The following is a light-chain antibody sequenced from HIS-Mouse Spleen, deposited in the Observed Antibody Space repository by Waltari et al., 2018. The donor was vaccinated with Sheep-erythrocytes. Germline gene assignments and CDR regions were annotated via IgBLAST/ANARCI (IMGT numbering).Light chain of an antibody. CDR3: QQYYSTPPT. Sequence: DIVMTQSPDSLAVSLGEGATIHCKSSQSVLYSSNNKNYLAWYQQKPGQPPKLLIYWASTRESGVPDRFSGSGSGTDFTLTISSLQAEDVAVYYCQQYYSTPPTFGQGTKVEIK. CDR2: WAS. V-gene: IGKV4-1*01. CDR1: QSVLYSSNNKNY. J-gene: IGKJ1*01.